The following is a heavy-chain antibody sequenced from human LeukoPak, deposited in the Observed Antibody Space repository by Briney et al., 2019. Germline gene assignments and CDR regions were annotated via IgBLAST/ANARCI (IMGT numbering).Heavy chain of an antibody. D-gene: IGHD3-10*01. V-gene: IGHV1-18*01. J-gene: IGHJ4*02. CDR3: ARDMVRGVTEFDY. CDR2: ISAYNGST. CDR1: GYTFTSYG. Sequence: ASVKVSCKASGYTFTSYGISWVRRAPGQGLEWMGWISAYNGSTNYAQKLQGRVTMTTDTSTSTAYMELRSLRSDDTAVYFCARDMVRGVTEFDYWGQGTLVTVSS.